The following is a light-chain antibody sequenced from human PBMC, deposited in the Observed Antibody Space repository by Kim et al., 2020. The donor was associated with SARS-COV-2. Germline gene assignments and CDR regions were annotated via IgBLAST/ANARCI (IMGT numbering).Light chain of an antibody. CDR1: QSVTGDY. CDR2: GAS. CDR3: QLYSDSPT. V-gene: IGKV3-20*01. J-gene: IGKJ1*01. Sequence: EIVLTQSPDSLSLPPGERATRSCRASQSVTGDYLACYQKKPGQAPRLLIYGASSRATGIPDMFSGSGSGTDFTLTISRLEAEYFAVYYCQLYSDSPTFGQGTKVDIK.